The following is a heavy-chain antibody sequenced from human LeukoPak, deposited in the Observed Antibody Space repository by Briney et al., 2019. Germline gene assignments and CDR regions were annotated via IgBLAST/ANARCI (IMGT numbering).Heavy chain of an antibody. CDR2: RNRDNGNT. J-gene: IGHJ4*02. Sequence: GASVKVSCKASGTSFTTNAMHWVRQAPGQRLGWRGGRNRDNGNTHSFQKFQGRVTITRDTSASTTYMELSSLTSEDTAVYYCAREKNQQWVDCLQYWGQGTLVTVSS. V-gene: IGHV1-3*04. D-gene: IGHD1-26*01. CDR1: GTSFTTNA. CDR3: AREKNQQWVDCLQY.